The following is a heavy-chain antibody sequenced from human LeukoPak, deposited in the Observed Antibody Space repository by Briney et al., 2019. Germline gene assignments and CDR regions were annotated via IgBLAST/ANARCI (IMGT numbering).Heavy chain of an antibody. D-gene: IGHD6-13*01. V-gene: IGHV1-2*02. CDR1: GYTFTGYY. CDR2: INPNSGGT. Sequence: ASVHVSCKASGYTFTGYYMHGVRQAPGQGLEWMGWINPNSGGTNYAQKFQGRVTMTRDTSISTAYMELSRLRSDDTAVYYCARERGDSSSWYSMDWYGVYSYYFDYWGQGTLVTVSS. CDR3: ARERGDSSSWYSMDWYGVYSYYFDY. J-gene: IGHJ4*02.